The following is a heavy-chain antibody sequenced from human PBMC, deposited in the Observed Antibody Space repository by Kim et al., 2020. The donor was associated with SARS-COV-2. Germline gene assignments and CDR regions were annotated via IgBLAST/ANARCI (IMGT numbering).Heavy chain of an antibody. CDR2: INGGRGDT. V-gene: IGHV1-3*01. J-gene: IGHJ1*01. D-gene: IGHD6-19*01. CDR1: GYTFTDYR. CDR3: VRVAVTGTGYFQH. Sequence: ASVKVSCKASGYTFTDYRLHWLRQAPGQRLEWMGCINGGRGDTKYSQKFQGRVIFTRDTSASTVYMDLSSLKSEDTAIFYCVRVAVTGTGYFQHWGQGTLVTVSS.